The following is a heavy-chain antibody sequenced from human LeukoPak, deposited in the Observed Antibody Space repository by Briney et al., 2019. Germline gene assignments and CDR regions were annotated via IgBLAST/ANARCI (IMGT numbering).Heavy chain of an antibody. V-gene: IGHV3-23*01. Sequence: GGSLRLSCAASGFTFSSFAINWVRQAPGKGLEWVSVITGSGSGADYADSVKGRFTISRDNSQNTVHLQMNSLRAEDTAVYYCAKSTWNYASNWFDPWGQGTLVTVSS. CDR2: ITGSGSGA. CDR3: AKSTWNYASNWFDP. J-gene: IGHJ5*02. D-gene: IGHD1-7*01. CDR1: GFTFSSFA.